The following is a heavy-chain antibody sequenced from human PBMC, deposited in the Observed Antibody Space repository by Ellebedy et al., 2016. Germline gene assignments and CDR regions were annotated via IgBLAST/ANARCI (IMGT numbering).Heavy chain of an antibody. CDR2: IKSKTDGGTT. V-gene: IGHV3-15*01. CDR1: GFSFSNAW. J-gene: IGHJ5*02. Sequence: GESLKISCAASGFSFSNAWMSWVRQAPGKGLEWVGRIKSKTDGGTTDYAAPVKGRFTISRDDSKNRLYLQMNSLKTEDTAAYYCTLTWPWFDPWGQGTLVTVSS. D-gene: IGHD2-21*02. CDR3: TLTWPWFDP.